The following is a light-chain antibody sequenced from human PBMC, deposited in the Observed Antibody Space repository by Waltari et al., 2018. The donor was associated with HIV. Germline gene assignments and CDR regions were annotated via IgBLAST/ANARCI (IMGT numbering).Light chain of an antibody. CDR2: EVN. V-gene: IGLV2-18*01. CDR1: SRDVGSYNR. CDR3: SLYTGTTNVL. J-gene: IGLJ2*01. Sequence: QSALTQPPSVYGYPGQSVSTSCTGSSRDVGSYNRFSWYQQPPGTAPKLIIYEVNNRPSGVPDRFSGSQSGNTASLTISGLQAEDEADYYCSLYTGTTNVLFGGGTKLTVL.